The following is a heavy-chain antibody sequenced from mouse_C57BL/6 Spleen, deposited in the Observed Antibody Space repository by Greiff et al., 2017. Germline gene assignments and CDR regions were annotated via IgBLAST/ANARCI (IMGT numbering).Heavy chain of an antibody. CDR2: IYPRDGST. CDR1: GYTFTDHT. V-gene: IGHV1-78*01. J-gene: IGHJ3*01. D-gene: IGHD2-1*01. Sequence: VKLQQSDAELVKPGASVKISCTVSGYTFTDHTIHWMKQRPEQGLEWIGYIYPRDGSTKYNEKFKGKATLAADKSSSTAYMQLNSLTSEDSAVYFCARSLYGNYGSWFAYWGQGTLVTVSA. CDR3: ARSLYGNYGSWFAY.